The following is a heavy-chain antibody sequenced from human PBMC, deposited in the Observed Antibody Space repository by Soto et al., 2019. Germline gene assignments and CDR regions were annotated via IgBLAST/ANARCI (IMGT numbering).Heavy chain of an antibody. Sequence: PSETLSLTCTVSGDSIGTGGYYWDWIRQHPGKGPEWIGYIHYSGSTYYNPSLKSRLTISLDTSKNQFSLHLSSVTAADTAVYYCATNHDDISGRTPLLFDSWGQGTLVTVPQ. CDR2: IHYSGST. V-gene: IGHV4-31*03. D-gene: IGHD3-22*01. CDR3: ATNHDDISGRTPLLFDS. CDR1: GDSIGTGGYY. J-gene: IGHJ4*02.